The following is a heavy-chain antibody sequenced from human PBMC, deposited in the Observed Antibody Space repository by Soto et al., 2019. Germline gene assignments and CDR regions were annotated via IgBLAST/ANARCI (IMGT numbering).Heavy chain of an antibody. V-gene: IGHV4-4*02. CDR1: GDSISTSNW. CDR2: VYHSGST. J-gene: IGHJ4*02. D-gene: IGHD1-1*01. CDR3: ARTSKSGTRFAY. Sequence: PSETLSLTCAVSGDSISTSNWWSWVRQPPGKGLKWIGEVYHSGSTNYNPSFKSRGAMSVDKSKNQFSLNLNSVTAADTALYYCARTSKSGTRFAYWGQGSLVTVSS.